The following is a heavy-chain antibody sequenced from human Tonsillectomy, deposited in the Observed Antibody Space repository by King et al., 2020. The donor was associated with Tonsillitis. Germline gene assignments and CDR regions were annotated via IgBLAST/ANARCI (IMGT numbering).Heavy chain of an antibody. Sequence: VQLVESGGGLVQPGGSLRLSCAASGFTFSSYEMNWVRQAPVKGLEWFSYISSSGSTIYYADSVKGRFTISRDNAKNSLYLQMNSLRAEDTAVYYCASSSGYYSWFDPWGQGTLVTVSS. D-gene: IGHD3-22*01. J-gene: IGHJ5*02. CDR2: ISSSGSTI. CDR1: GFTFSSYE. V-gene: IGHV3-48*03. CDR3: ASSSGYYSWFDP.